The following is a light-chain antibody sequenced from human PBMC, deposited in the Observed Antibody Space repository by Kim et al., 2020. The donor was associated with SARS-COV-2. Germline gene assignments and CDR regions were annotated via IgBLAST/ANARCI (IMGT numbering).Light chain of an antibody. Sequence: NYYASWYQQKPGQAPVLVIYGKNNRPSGIPARFSGSSSGTTASLTITGSQAEDEADYYCNSRDTSGNRNFGGGTQLTVL. V-gene: IGLV3-19*01. J-gene: IGLJ2*01. CDR1: NYY. CDR3: NSRDTSGNRN. CDR2: GKN.